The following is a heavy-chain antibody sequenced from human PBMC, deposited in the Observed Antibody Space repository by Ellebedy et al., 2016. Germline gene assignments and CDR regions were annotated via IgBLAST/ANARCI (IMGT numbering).Heavy chain of an antibody. CDR2: TRNKANSYTT. CDR3: ARASKYYYDSSDYYLPDY. J-gene: IGHJ4*02. Sequence: GGSLRLSCAASGFTFSDHYMDWVRQAPGKGLEWLGRTRNKANSYTTEYAASVKDRFTISRDVSKNSLYLQMNSLKTEDTAVYYCARASKYYYDSSDYYLPDYWGQGTLVTVFS. D-gene: IGHD3-22*01. CDR1: GFTFSDHY. V-gene: IGHV3-72*01.